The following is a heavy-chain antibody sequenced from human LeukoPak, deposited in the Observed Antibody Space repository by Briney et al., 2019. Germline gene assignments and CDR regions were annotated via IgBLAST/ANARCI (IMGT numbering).Heavy chain of an antibody. D-gene: IGHD2-21*02. Sequence: GGSLRLSCAASGFTFSSYWMNWVRQAPGKGLEWVSSISSSNSYIYYADSVKGRFTISRDNAKNSLYLQMNSLRAEDTAVYYCARACGGDCYLSDYWGQGTLVTVSS. CDR2: ISSSNSYI. CDR1: GFTFSSYW. V-gene: IGHV3-21*01. CDR3: ARACGGDCYLSDY. J-gene: IGHJ4*02.